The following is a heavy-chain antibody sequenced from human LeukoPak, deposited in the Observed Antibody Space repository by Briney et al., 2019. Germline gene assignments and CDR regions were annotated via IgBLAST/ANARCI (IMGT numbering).Heavy chain of an antibody. CDR1: GYTFTGYY. V-gene: IGHV1-2*02. CDR3: ATLGYCSGGSCLPFDY. CDR2: INPNSGGT. J-gene: IGHJ4*02. D-gene: IGHD2-15*01. Sequence: ASVTVSCTASGYTFTGYYMHWVRQAPGQGLEWMGWINPNSGGTNYAQKFQGRVTMTRDTSISTAYMELSRLRSDDTAVYYCATLGYCSGGSCLPFDYWGQGTLVTVSS.